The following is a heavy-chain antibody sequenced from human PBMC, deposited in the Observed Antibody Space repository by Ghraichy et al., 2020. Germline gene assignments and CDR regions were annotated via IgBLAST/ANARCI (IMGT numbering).Heavy chain of an antibody. V-gene: IGHV4-34*01. Sequence: SETLSLTCAVYGGSFSGYYWSWIRQPPGKGLEWIGEINHSGSTNYNPSLKSRVTISVDTSKNQFSLKLSSVTAADTAVYYCARGALRFLAKQYYMDVWGKGTTVTVSS. CDR2: INHSGST. CDR3: ARGALRFLAKQYYMDV. CDR1: GGSFSGYY. J-gene: IGHJ6*03. D-gene: IGHD3-3*01.